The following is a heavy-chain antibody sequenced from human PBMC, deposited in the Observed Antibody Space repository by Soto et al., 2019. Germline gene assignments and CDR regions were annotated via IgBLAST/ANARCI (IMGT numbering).Heavy chain of an antibody. V-gene: IGHV4-34*01. J-gene: IGHJ5*02. D-gene: IGHD6-13*01. Sequence: TLSLTCAVYGGSFSGYYWSWIRQPPGKGQEWIGEINHRGTINYNPSLRSRVTISVDTSKNEFSLKLSSVTAADTAVYYCARGGGFIAGDMVWFDPWGQGTLVTVSS. CDR2: INHRGTI. CDR1: GGSFSGYY. CDR3: ARGGGFIAGDMVWFDP.